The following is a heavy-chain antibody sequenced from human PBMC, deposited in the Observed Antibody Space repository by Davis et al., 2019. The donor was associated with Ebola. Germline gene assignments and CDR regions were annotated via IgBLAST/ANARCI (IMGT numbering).Heavy chain of an antibody. V-gene: IGHV3-15*01. CDR1: GLTLSDAW. J-gene: IGHJ3*01. D-gene: IGHD3-3*01. Sequence: GESLKISCAASGLTLSDAWMTWVRQAPGKGLEWVGRIKNKADGGTTDYAAPVKGRFNISRDDSENNLYLQINSLRTEDTAVYYRLTEPSHTRGRFLDYTTFNVWGQGTVVTVSS. CDR2: IKNKADGGTT. CDR3: LTEPSHTRGRFLDYTTFNV.